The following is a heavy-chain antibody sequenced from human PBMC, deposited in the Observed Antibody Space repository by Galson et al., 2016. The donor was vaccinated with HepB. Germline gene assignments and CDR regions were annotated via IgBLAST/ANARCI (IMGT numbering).Heavy chain of an antibody. CDR1: GGSISSSSYS. D-gene: IGHD4-23*01. J-gene: IGHJ4*02. V-gene: IGHV4-39*01. CDR3: ARQIRWGRVPYYLDY. CDR2: MYYSGNT. Sequence: SETLSLTCTVSGGSISSSSYSWGWIRQPPGKGLEWIGSMYYSGNTNSSPSLKSRVTMSGDTPKNQLSLKLSSVTAADTAVYYCARQIRWGRVPYYLDYWGQGTLVTVSS.